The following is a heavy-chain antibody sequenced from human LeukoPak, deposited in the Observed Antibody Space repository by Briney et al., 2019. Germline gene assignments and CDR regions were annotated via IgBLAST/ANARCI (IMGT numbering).Heavy chain of an antibody. D-gene: IGHD1-1*01. V-gene: IGHV4-38-2*02. CDR2: IYHSGST. CDR1: GYSISSGYY. CDR3: ARVTTGSTTLGS. J-gene: IGHJ5*01. Sequence: PSETLSLTCTVSGYSISSGYYWGWIRQPPGKGLEWIGSIYHSGSTYYNPSLESRLTISVDTSNNRFSLKLKSVTAADTAVFYCARVTTGSTTLGSWGQGILVTVSS.